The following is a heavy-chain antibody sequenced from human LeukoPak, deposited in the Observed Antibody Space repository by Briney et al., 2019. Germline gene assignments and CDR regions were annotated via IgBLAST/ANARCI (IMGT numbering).Heavy chain of an antibody. J-gene: IGHJ5*02. V-gene: IGHV1-46*01. CDR3: ARAASSSGWSSGGLFDP. CDR2: INPSGGST. CDR1: GYTFTSYY. Sequence: ASVKVSCKASGYTFTSYYMHWVRQAPGQGLEWMGIINPSGGSTSYAQKFQGRVTMTRDTSTSTVYMELSSLRSEDTAVYYCARAASSSGWSSGGLFDPWGQGTLVTVSS. D-gene: IGHD6-19*01.